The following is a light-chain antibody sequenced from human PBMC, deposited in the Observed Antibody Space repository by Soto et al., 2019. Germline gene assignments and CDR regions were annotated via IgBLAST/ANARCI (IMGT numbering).Light chain of an antibody. Sequence: IVMTQSPATLSVSPGERATLSCRASQSINSNLAWYQQKPGQAPRLLMFRASIRATGFPARFSGSGSGTEFNITISSLEPEDFAFYYCQQRDSWPLTFGGGTKV. J-gene: IGKJ4*01. CDR3: QQRDSWPLT. V-gene: IGKV3-15*01. CDR2: RAS. CDR1: QSINSN.